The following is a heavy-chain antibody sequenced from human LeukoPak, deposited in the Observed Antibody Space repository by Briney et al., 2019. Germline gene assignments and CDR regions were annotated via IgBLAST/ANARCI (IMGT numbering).Heavy chain of an antibody. CDR2: IKSKSEGGTI. CDR1: GFIFRDVW. V-gene: IGHV3-15*01. CDR3: TTDLDY. Sequence: GGSLRLSCAGSGFIFRDVWMSWVLQAPGKGLEWVGRIKSKSEGGTIDYAAPVKGRVTMSRDDSKKTFSLEMNNLKTEDTGVYYCTTDLDYWGQGTLVTVSS. J-gene: IGHJ4*02.